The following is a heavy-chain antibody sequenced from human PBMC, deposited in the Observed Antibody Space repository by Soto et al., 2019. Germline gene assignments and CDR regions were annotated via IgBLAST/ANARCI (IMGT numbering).Heavy chain of an antibody. CDR3: ARVWAVAGHFDY. Sequence: SQTLSLTCAISGDSVSSNSATWNWIRQSPSRGLEWLGRTYYRSQWYNDYAVSVKSRITINPDTSKNQFSLQLNPVTPDDAAVYYCARVWAVAGHFDYWGQGTLVTVSS. CDR2: TYYRSQWYN. V-gene: IGHV6-1*01. J-gene: IGHJ4*02. CDR1: GDSVSSNSAT. D-gene: IGHD6-19*01.